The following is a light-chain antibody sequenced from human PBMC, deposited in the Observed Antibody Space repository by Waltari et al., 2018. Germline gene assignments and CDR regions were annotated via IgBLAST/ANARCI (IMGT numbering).Light chain of an antibody. V-gene: IGLV1-40*01. J-gene: IGLJ3*02. CDR3: QSYDSSLSGWV. CDR2: GNS. Sequence: QSVLTQPPSVSGAPGQRVTISCTGSSSHIGAGYDVHSYQQLPGTAPKLLIYGNSNRPSGVPDRFSGSKSGTSASLAITGLQAEDEADYYCQSYDSSLSGWVFGGGTKLTVL. CDR1: SSHIGAGYD.